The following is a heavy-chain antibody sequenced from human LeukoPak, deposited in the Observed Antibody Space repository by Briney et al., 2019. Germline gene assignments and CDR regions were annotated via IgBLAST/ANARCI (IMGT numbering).Heavy chain of an antibody. J-gene: IGHJ4*02. D-gene: IGHD3-10*01. Sequence: PGGSLRLSCAASGFAFSNGWMTWVRQAPGQGLEWVSYISSSGSTIYYADSVKGRFTISRDNAKNSLYLQMNSLRAEDTAVYYCARAFWGYGSGSYSPDWGQGTLVTLSS. CDR3: ARAFWGYGSGSYSPD. V-gene: IGHV3-11*01. CDR1: GFAFSNGW. CDR2: ISSSGSTI.